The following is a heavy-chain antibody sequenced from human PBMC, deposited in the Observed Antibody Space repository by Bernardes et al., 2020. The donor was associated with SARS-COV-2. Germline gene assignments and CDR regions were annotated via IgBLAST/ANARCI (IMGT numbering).Heavy chain of an antibody. Sequence: GGSLRLSGAASGFSFSDYRMSWVRQPPGKGREWLSYISSASSMIQYADSVKGRFTISRDNAKNSLSLQMNSLRDDDTAVYYCARGGNTKCPGFDYWGQGTRLTVSS. CDR3: ARGGNTKCPGFDY. D-gene: IGHD4-4*01. J-gene: IGHJ4*02. V-gene: IGHV3-48*02. CDR1: GFSFSDYR. CDR2: ISSASSMI.